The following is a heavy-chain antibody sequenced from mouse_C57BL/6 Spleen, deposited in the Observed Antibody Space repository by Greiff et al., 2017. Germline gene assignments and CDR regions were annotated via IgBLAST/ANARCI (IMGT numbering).Heavy chain of an antibody. V-gene: IGHV1-64*01. Sequence: QVQLQQPGAELVQPGASVKLSCKASGYTFTSYWMHWVQQRPGQGLEWIGMIHPNSGSTNYNEKFKSKATLTVDKSSSTDYMQLSSLTSEDAAVYYCAFCYCSPWLAYWGQGTLVTVSA. CDR1: GYTFTSYW. J-gene: IGHJ3*01. CDR2: IHPNSGST. D-gene: IGHD2-12*01. CDR3: AFCYCSPWLAY.